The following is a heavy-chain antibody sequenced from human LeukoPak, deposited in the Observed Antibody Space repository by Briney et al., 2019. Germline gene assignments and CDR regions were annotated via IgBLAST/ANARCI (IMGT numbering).Heavy chain of an antibody. CDR3: AGPGCSGGSCYSDAFDI. V-gene: IGHV1-24*01. Sequence: ASVKVSCKVSGYTLTELSMHWVRQAPGKGLEWMGGFDPEGGETIYAQKFQGRVTMTEDTSTDTAYMELSSLRSEDTAVYYCAGPGCSGGSCYSDAFDIWGQGTMVTVSS. CDR1: GYTLTELS. CDR2: FDPEGGET. D-gene: IGHD2-15*01. J-gene: IGHJ3*02.